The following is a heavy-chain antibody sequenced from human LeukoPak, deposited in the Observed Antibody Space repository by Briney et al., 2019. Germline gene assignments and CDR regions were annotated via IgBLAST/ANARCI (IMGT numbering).Heavy chain of an antibody. CDR1: GYTFTSYG. D-gene: IGHD3-10*01. CDR3: AIGPGTNYYYYGMDV. J-gene: IGHJ6*02. V-gene: IGHV1-69*04. CDR2: IIPILGIA. Sequence: SVKVSCKASGYTFTSYGISWVRQAPGQGLEWMGRIIPILGIANYAQKFQGRVTITADKSTSTAYMELSSLRSEDTAVYYCAIGPGTNYYYYGMDVWGQGTTVTVSS.